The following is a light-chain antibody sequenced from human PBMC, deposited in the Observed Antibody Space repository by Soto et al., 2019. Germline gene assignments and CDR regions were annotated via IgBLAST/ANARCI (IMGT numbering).Light chain of an antibody. CDR2: GAS. CDR1: QSVRTK. J-gene: IGKJ5*01. CDR3: QQYNSWPPIT. Sequence: EILMTQSPDTLYLSPGKVTTLSCRSSQSVRTKLAWYQRKAGQAPRLLIYGASTRATGIPDRFSGSGSGTEFTLTISSLQSEDFAVYYCQQYNSWPPITFGQGTRLEI. V-gene: IGKV3-15*01.